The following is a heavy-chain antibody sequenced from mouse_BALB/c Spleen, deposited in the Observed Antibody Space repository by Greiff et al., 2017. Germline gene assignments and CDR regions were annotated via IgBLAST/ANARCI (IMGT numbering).Heavy chain of an antibody. Sequence: VQLQQPGAELVKPGASVKLSCKASGYTFTSYWMHWVKQRPGQGLEWIGEINPSNGRTNYNEKFKSKATLTVDKSSSTAYMQLSSLTSEDSAVYYCARRGYYLYYAMDYWGQGTSVTVSS. CDR1: GYTFTSYW. CDR3: ARRGYYLYYAMDY. D-gene: IGHD5-5*01. J-gene: IGHJ4*01. CDR2: INPSNGRT. V-gene: IGHV1S81*02.